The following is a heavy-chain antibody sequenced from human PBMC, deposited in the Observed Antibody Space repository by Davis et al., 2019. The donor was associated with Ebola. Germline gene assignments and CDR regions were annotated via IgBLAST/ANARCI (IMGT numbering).Heavy chain of an antibody. CDR3: ARLSGLFSSSSGALYFDL. Sequence: SETLSLTCSVSGGSISSGTYYWGWVRQPPGKGLEWIGAIYYNGRTYYNSSLRSRVTISLDTSKNQFSLKLSSVTAADTAVYYCARLSGLFSSSSGALYFDLWGRGTLVSVSS. J-gene: IGHJ2*01. CDR2: IYYNGRT. V-gene: IGHV4-39*01. CDR1: GGSISSGTYY. D-gene: IGHD6-6*01.